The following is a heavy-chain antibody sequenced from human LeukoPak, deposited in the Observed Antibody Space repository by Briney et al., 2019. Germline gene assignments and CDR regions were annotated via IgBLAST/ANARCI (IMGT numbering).Heavy chain of an antibody. D-gene: IGHD3-22*01. V-gene: IGHV1-69*04. J-gene: IGHJ3*02. CDR2: IIPILGIA. CDR3: ARGATMIVVVVPHDAFDI. Sequence: ASVKVSCKASGGTFSSYAISWVRQAPGQGLEWMGRIIPILGIANYAQKFQGRVTITADKSTSTAYMELSSLRSEDTAVYYCARGATMIVVVVPHDAFDIWGQGTMVTVSS. CDR1: GGTFSSYA.